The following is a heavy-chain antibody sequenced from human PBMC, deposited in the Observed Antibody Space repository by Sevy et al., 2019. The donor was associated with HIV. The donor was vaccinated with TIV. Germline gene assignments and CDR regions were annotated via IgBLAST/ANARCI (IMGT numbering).Heavy chain of an antibody. CDR3: ARGGYSGYFDY. V-gene: IGHV1-2*02. J-gene: IGHJ4*02. CDR2: INPNSGGT. CDR1: GYTFTGYY. D-gene: IGHD5-18*01. Sequence: ASVKVSCKASGYTFTGYYMHWVRQAPGQGLEWMGWINPNSGGTNYAQTFQGRVTMTRDTSISTAYMELSRLRSDDTAVYYCARGGYSGYFDYWGQGTLVTVSS.